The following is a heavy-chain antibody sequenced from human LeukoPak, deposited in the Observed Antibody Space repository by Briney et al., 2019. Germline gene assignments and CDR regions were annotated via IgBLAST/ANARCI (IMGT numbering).Heavy chain of an antibody. CDR2: ISSSGSTI. V-gene: IGHV3-48*03. J-gene: IGHJ4*02. D-gene: IGHD6-6*01. CDR3: ASGGPRVAARRLDY. CDR1: GFTFSSYE. Sequence: GGSLRLSCAASGFTFSSYEMNWVRQAPGKGLEWVSYISSSGSTIYYADSVKGRFTISRDNAKNSLYLQMNSLRAEDTAVYYCASGGPRVAARRLDYWGQGTLVTVSS.